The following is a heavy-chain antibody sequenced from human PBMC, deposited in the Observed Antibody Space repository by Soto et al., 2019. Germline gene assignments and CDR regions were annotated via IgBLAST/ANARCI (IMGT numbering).Heavy chain of an antibody. CDR3: ARRTGPHYFDY. CDR2: INHSGST. V-gene: IGHV4-34*01. J-gene: IGHJ4*02. CDR1: GGSFSGYY. D-gene: IGHD1-1*01. Sequence: SETLSLTCAVYGGSFSGYYWSWIRQPPGKGLEWIGEINHSGSTNYNPSLKSRVTISVDTSKNQFSLKLSSVTAADTAVYYCARRTGPHYFDYWGQGTLVTVSS.